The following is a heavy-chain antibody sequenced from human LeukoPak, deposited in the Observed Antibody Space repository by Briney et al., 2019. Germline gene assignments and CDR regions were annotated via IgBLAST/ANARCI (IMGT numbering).Heavy chain of an antibody. D-gene: IGHD1-26*01. V-gene: IGHV1-8*01. Sequence: VASVKVSGKASGYAFTSYDINWVRQATGQGLEWMGWMNPNSGNTGYAQKFQGRVTMTRNTSISTAYMELSRLRSEDTAVYYCARTTVGSRDWFDPWGQGTLVTVSS. CDR3: ARTTVGSRDWFDP. J-gene: IGHJ5*02. CDR1: GYAFTSYD. CDR2: MNPNSGNT.